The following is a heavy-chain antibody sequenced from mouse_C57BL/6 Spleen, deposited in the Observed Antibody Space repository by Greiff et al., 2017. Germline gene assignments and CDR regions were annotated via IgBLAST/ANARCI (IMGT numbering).Heavy chain of an antibody. D-gene: IGHD2-4*01. CDR2: ISDGGSYT. Sequence: EVQRVESGGGLVKPGGSLKLSCAASGFTFSSYAMSWVRQTPEKRLEWVATISDGGSYTYYPDNVKGRFPISRDNAKNNLYLQMSHLKSEDTAMYDCARAREAYDYGGYFDVWGTGTTVTVSS. J-gene: IGHJ1*03. CDR1: GFTFSSYA. V-gene: IGHV5-4*01. CDR3: ARAREAYDYGGYFDV.